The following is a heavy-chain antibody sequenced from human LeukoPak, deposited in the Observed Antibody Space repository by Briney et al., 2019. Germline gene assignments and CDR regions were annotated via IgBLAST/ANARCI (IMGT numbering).Heavy chain of an antibody. D-gene: IGHD5-18*01. J-gene: IGHJ6*02. Sequence: PGRSLRLSCAASGFTLSSYAMHWVRQAPGKGLEWVAVISYDGSNKYYADSVKGRFTISRDNSKNTLYLQMNSLRAEVTAVYYCARSTAMVSYYYGMDVWGQGTTVTVSS. V-gene: IGHV3-30-3*01. CDR1: GFTLSSYA. CDR3: ARSTAMVSYYYGMDV. CDR2: ISYDGSNK.